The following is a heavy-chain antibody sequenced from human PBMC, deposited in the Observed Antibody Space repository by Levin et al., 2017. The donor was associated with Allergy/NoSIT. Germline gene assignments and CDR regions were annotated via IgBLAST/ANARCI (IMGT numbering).Heavy chain of an antibody. CDR3: ATLANTLIFVNG. Sequence: SETLSLTCTVSGDSISSGDYYWGWIRQTPRKGLEWIGSFYYSGSTYYNPSLKSRVTISLDTSKNQFSLKLSSVTAADTAVYYCATLANTLIFVNGWGQGTLVTVSS. D-gene: IGHD3-22*01. J-gene: IGHJ4*02. CDR1: GDSISSGDYY. V-gene: IGHV4-39*01. CDR2: FYYSGST.